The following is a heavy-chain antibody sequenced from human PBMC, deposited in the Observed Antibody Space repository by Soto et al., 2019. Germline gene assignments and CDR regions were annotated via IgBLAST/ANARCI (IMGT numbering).Heavy chain of an antibody. CDR2: LHSDGWTT. D-gene: IGHD2-2*02. CDR3: ARQLPTAIRGGHYYSYGMDV. V-gene: IGHV3-74*01. CDR1: GYIFSSYW. J-gene: IGHJ6*02. Sequence: EVQLVESGGGLVQPGGSLRLSCAASGYIFSSYWMHWVRQAPGKGLVWVSRLHSDGWTTRYADSVKGRFTISRDNAKNTLYLQMNSLRAEDTAVYYCARQLPTAIRGGHYYSYGMDVWGQGTTVTVSS.